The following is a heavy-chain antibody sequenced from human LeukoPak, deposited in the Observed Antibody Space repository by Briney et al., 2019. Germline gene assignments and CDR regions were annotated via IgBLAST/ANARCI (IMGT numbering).Heavy chain of an antibody. D-gene: IGHD4-11*01. CDR2: ISYDGSNN. J-gene: IGHJ4*02. CDR1: GFTFSRYT. Sequence: GGSLRLSCAASGFTFSRYTMNWVRQAPGKGLEWVAVISYDGSNNRYADSVKGRFTISRDNSKNTLYLQMNSLRAEETAVYYCARAQGAGVTIPRFDYWGQGTLVTVSS. CDR3: ARAQGAGVTIPRFDY. V-gene: IGHV3-30-3*01.